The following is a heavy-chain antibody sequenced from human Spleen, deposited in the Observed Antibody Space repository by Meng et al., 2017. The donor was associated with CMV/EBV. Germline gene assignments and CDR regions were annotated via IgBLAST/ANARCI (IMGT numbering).Heavy chain of an antibody. J-gene: IGHJ2*01. CDR1: RYTFTDYY. CDR3: AKGTRRGFWGKFDL. V-gene: IGHV1-69*06. CDR2: IVPLRATP. D-gene: IGHD1/OR15-1a*01. Sequence: KASRYTFTDYYMHWVRQAPGQGLECMGEIVPLRATPTYAQKFRGRIKITADKSTTTAYMELTGLRSEDTAVYYCAKGTRRGFWGKFDLWGRGTLVTVSS.